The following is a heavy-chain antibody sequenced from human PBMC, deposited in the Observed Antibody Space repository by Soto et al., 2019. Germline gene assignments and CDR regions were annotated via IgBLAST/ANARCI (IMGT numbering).Heavy chain of an antibody. V-gene: IGHV4-31*03. Sequence: SETLSLTYTVSGGSISSGGYYWSWIRQHPGKGLEWIGYIYYSGSTYYNPSLKSRVTISVDTSKNQFSLKLSSVTAADTAVYYCARVGGINWFDPWGQGTLVTVSS. J-gene: IGHJ5*02. CDR1: GGSISSGGYY. CDR3: ARVGGINWFDP. CDR2: IYYSGST. D-gene: IGHD3-16*01.